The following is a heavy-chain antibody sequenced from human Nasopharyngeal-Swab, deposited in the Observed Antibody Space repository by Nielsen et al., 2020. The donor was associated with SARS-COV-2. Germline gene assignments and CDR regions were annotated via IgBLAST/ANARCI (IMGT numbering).Heavy chain of an antibody. V-gene: IGHV3-30-3*01. CDR2: ISYDGSNK. J-gene: IGHJ4*02. Sequence: WIRQPPGKGLEWVAVISYDGSNKYYAGSVKGRFTISRDSSKNTLYLQMNSLRAEDTAVYYCARDRVSGSYVDYWGQGTLVTVSS. CDR3: ARDRVSGSYVDY. D-gene: IGHD1-26*01.